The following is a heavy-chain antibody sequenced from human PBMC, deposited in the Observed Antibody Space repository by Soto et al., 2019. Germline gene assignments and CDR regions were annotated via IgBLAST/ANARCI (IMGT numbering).Heavy chain of an antibody. CDR3: AIRKGGWHDRRSVDY. CDR2: IYYSGST. Sequence: QVQLQESGPGLVKPSETLSLTCTVSGGSVSSGSYYWSWIRQPPGKGLEWIGYIYYSGSTNYNPSLTSRVTISVDTSKNQFSLKLSSVTAADTAVYYCAIRKGGWHDRRSVDYWGQGTLVTVSS. D-gene: IGHD1-1*01. J-gene: IGHJ4*02. CDR1: GGSVSSGSYY. V-gene: IGHV4-61*01.